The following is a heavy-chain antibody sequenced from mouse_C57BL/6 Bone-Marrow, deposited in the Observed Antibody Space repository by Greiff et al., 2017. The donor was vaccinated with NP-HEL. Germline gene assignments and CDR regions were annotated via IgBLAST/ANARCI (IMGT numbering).Heavy chain of an antibody. Sequence: EVMLVESGGGLVQPGGSMKLSCAASGFTFSDAWMDWVRQSPEKGLEWVAEIRNKANNHATYYAESVKGKFTISRDDSKSSVYLQMNSLRAEDTGIYYCTRNCFPYFDYWGQGTTLTVSS. CDR3: TRNCFPYFDY. D-gene: IGHD4-1*02. J-gene: IGHJ2*01. CDR2: IRNKANNHAT. CDR1: GFTFSDAW. V-gene: IGHV6-6*01.